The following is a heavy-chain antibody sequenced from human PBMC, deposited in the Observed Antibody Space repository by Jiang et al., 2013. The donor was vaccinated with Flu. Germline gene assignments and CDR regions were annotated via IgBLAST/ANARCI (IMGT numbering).Heavy chain of an antibody. D-gene: IGHD3-22*01. CDR1: GGSAAHYY. V-gene: IGHV4-59*02. Sequence: QVQLQDGPRAGEALGDPALTCSISGGSAAHYYWSWIRQSPGKGLEWIAFAYAVGQQVRPQVQPSLKGRVTMSTDTSRDQLSLKLTSVTAADTALYFCARGYSYDLDGNYGGFDYWGQGIRVTVSS. J-gene: IGHJ4*02. CDR2: AYAVGQQVRP. CDR3: ARGYSYDLDGNYGGFDY.